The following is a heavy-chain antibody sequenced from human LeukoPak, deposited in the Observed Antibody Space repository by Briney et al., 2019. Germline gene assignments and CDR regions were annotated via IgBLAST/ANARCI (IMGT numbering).Heavy chain of an antibody. J-gene: IGHJ3*02. CDR3: WVTNEMNGFDI. D-gene: IGHD1-1*01. V-gene: IGHV3-21*01. Sequence: PGGSLRLSCAASGFTFSSYNMNGVRQAPGKGLEWVSSISSSSYIYYADSVKGRFTISRDNAKNSLYLQMNSLRAEDTAVYYCWVTNEMNGFDIWGQGTMVTVSS. CDR2: ISSSSYI. CDR1: GFTFSSYN.